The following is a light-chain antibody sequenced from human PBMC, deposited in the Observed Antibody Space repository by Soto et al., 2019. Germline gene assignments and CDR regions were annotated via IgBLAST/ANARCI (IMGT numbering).Light chain of an antibody. CDR2: DAS. CDR1: QSVSSY. CDR3: QQRSNWPLLT. J-gene: IGKJ4*01. V-gene: IGKV3-11*01. Sequence: EIVLTQSPATLSLSPGERATLSCRASQSVSSYLAWYQQKPGQAPRLLIYDASNRATGCPARFSGSGSGTDFTLTISSLEPEDFAVYYCQQRSNWPLLTFGGGTKVEI.